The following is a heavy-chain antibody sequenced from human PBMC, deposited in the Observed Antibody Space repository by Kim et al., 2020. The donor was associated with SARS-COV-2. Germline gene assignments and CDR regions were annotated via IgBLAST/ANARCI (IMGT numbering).Heavy chain of an antibody. CDR3: ARGVGYDILTYYYYYGMDV. J-gene: IGHJ6*02. CDR1: GFTVSSNY. V-gene: IGHV3-53*01. CDR2: IYSGGST. Sequence: GGSLRLSCAASGFTVSSNYMSWVRQAPGKGLEWVSVIYSGGSTYYADSVKGRFTISRDNSKNTLYLQMNSLRAEDTAVYYCARGVGYDILTYYYYYGMDVWGQGTTGTVSS. D-gene: IGHD3-9*01.